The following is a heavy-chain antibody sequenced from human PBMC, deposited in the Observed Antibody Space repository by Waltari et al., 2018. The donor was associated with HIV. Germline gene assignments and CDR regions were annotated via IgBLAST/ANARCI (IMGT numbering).Heavy chain of an antibody. J-gene: IGHJ4*02. CDR2: IYSGGTT. D-gene: IGHD2-8*02. Sequence: QVQLQESGPGLVKPSETLSLTCTVSGGSVSSHDWRWIRPPPGKGLAWLGCIYSGGTTSCSPSPPGRVTISLDRSRNQFSLNLRYVTTADTAVYYCARAYCTATSCALGTFDYWGRGTLVTVSS. CDR3: ARAYCTATSCALGTFDY. V-gene: IGHV4-59*02. CDR1: GGSVSSHD.